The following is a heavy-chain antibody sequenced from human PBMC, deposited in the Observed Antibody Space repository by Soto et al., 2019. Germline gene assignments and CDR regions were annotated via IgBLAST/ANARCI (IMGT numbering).Heavy chain of an antibody. Sequence: ASVKVSCKASGYTFTSFGVSWLRQAPGQGPEWMGWISGYNGKTKYTQKVQGRVTLTTDTSTATAYMELRSLRSDDAAVYFCARVKMIDDFGLGSFDYWGQGTVVTVSS. V-gene: IGHV1-18*04. CDR1: GYTFTSFG. J-gene: IGHJ4*02. CDR3: ARVKMIDDFGLGSFDY. D-gene: IGHD3-10*01. CDR2: ISGYNGKT.